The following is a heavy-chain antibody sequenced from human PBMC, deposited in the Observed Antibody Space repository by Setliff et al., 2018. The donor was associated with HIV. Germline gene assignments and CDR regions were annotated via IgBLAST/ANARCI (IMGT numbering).Heavy chain of an antibody. J-gene: IGHJ4*02. Sequence: PSETLSLTCAVYGGSFSCFYWSWIRQSPGKGLEWIGEINHVGSTNYKPSLKSRVIISVDKSKNQFSLKLNTVTAADTAVYYCARGLWSSGGPIYFDFWGQGTLVTVSS. CDR3: ARGLWSSGGPIYFDF. CDR1: GGSFSCFY. CDR2: INHVGST. V-gene: IGHV4-34*01. D-gene: IGHD6-19*01.